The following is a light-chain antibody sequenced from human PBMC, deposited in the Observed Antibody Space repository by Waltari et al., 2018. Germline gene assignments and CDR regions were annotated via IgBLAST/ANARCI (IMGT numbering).Light chain of an antibody. CDR3: SSQSSNDVVL. CDR1: SNDVGGYNS. Sequence: QSALTQPASVSGSPGQSVTIFCAGTSNDVGGYNSVSWYQEHPRQAPRVIIYDVSDRPSVVSDRFSGSKSGNTASLTISGLQAEDEADYYCSSQSSNDVVLFGGGTKLTVL. V-gene: IGLV2-14*01. CDR2: DVS. J-gene: IGLJ2*01.